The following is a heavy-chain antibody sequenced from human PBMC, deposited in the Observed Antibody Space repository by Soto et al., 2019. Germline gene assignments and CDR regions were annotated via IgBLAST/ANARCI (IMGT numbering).Heavy chain of an antibody. J-gene: IGHJ4*02. CDR2: ISGSGGST. V-gene: IGHV3-23*01. CDR1: GFTFSSYA. Sequence: PVESLLLSCAASGFTFSSYAMIWVRQAPGRGLEGVSAISGSGGSTYYADSVKGRFTISRDNSKNTLYLQMNSLRAEDTAVYYGAKDSSQQWLVDYDFDHWDQGTVV. D-gene: IGHD6-19*01. CDR3: AKDSSQQWLVDYDFDH.